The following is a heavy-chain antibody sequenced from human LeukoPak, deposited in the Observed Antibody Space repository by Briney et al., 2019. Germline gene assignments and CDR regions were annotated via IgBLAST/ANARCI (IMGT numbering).Heavy chain of an antibody. CDR3: SRGGRQGLSSFYY. J-gene: IGHJ4*02. CDR1: GFTFSSYS. V-gene: IGHV3-48*01. D-gene: IGHD3-16*02. CDR2: ISSSSSTI. Sequence: GGSLRLSCAASGFTFSSYSMNWVRQAPGKGLEWVSYISSSSSTIYYADSVKGRFTISRDNAKNSLYLQMNSLRAEDTAVYYCSRGGRQGLSSFYYWGQGTLVTVSS.